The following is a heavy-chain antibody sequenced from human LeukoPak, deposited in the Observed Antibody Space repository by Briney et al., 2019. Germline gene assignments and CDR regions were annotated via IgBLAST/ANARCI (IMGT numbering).Heavy chain of an antibody. CDR2: ISFDGSNK. CDR3: AKNSGTYDSSGLDY. V-gene: IGHV3-30*18. Sequence: GGSRRLSFAASGFTFSSYGMHGVRKAPGKGLDGLAVISFDGSNKNYADSVKGRFTISRDTSKNTLYLQMNSLRPEDTAVYYCAKNSGTYDSSGLDYWGQGTLVTVSS. CDR1: GFTFSSYG. J-gene: IGHJ4*02. D-gene: IGHD3-22*01.